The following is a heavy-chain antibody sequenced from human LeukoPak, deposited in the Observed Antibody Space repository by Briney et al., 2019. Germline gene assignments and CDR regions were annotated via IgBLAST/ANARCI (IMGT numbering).Heavy chain of an antibody. V-gene: IGHV4-61*01. CDR2: IHYSGST. CDR3: ARTWDY. CDR1: GGSVSSGPHY. Sequence: SETLSLICTVSGGSVSSGPHYWSWIRQPPGKGLERIAYIHYSGSTKYNPSLKSRLTISLDTSKNQFSLHLTSVTAADTAVYFCARTWDYWGQGTLVTVSS. J-gene: IGHJ4*02.